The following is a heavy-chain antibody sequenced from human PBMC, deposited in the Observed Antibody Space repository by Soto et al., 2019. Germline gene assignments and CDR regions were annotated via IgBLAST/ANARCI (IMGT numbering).Heavy chain of an antibody. J-gene: IGHJ4*02. CDR1: GFTLSSYA. V-gene: IGHV3-64D*08. Sequence: GGSLRLSCSASGFTLSSYAMHWVRQAPGKGLEYVSAISSNGGSTYYADSVKGRFTISRDNSKNTLYLEMSSLRAEDAAVYYCVKGGRYCSGGSCDCWGQGTLVTVSS. D-gene: IGHD2-15*01. CDR3: VKGGRYCSGGSCDC. CDR2: ISSNGGST.